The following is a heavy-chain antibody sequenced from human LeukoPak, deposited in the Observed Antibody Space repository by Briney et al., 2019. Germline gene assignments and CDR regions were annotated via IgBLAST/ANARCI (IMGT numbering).Heavy chain of an antibody. D-gene: IGHD2-15*01. Sequence: PGRSLRLSCAASGFTFSSYGMHWVRQAPGKGLEWVAVISYDGSNKYYADSVKGRFTISRDNSKNTLYLQMNSLRAEDTAVYYCAKIGGVVAARVNWFDPWGQGTLVTVSS. CDR3: AKIGGVVAARVNWFDP. J-gene: IGHJ5*02. CDR1: GFTFSSYG. CDR2: ISYDGSNK. V-gene: IGHV3-30*18.